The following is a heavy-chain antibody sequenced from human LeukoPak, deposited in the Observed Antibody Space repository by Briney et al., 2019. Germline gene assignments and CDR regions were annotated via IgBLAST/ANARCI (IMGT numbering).Heavy chain of an antibody. Sequence: VASVKVSCKASGGTFSSYAISWVRHAPGQGLEWMGWISAYNGNTNYAQKLQGRVTMTTDTSTSTAYMELRSLRSDDTAVYYCARESRGGITMIVVVTPYYFDYWGQGTLVTVSS. CDR2: ISAYNGNT. CDR3: ARESRGGITMIVVVTPYYFDY. CDR1: GGTFSSYA. J-gene: IGHJ4*02. D-gene: IGHD3-22*01. V-gene: IGHV1-18*01.